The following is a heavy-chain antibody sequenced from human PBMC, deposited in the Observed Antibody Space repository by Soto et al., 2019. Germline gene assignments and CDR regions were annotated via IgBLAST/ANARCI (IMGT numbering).Heavy chain of an antibody. CDR3: AKDRRYYYGSGTYYYYYYGMDV. CDR1: GFTFSSYG. CDR2: ISYDGGNK. D-gene: IGHD3-10*01. Sequence: QPGGSLRLSCAASGFTFSSYGMHWVRQAPGKGLEWVAVISYDGGNKYYADSVKGRFTISRDNSKNTLYLQMNSLRAEDTAVYYCAKDRRYYYGSGTYYYYYYGMDVWGQGTTVTVSS. J-gene: IGHJ6*02. V-gene: IGHV3-30*18.